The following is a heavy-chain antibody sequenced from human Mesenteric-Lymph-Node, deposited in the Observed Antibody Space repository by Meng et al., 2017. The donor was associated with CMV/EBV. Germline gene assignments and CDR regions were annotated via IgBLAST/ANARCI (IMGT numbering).Heavy chain of an antibody. D-gene: IGHD3-22*01. CDR2: MNPNRGNT. CDR3: ARGRDSSGYPD. V-gene: IGHV1-8*03. J-gene: IGHJ4*02. CDR1: GYTFTSYD. Sequence: SCKASGYTFTSYDINWGRQGTGQGVERMGWMNPNRGNTGYEQKIQGRVTITRNTSISTAYMELSSLRSEDTAVYYCARGRDSSGYPDWGQGTLVTVSS.